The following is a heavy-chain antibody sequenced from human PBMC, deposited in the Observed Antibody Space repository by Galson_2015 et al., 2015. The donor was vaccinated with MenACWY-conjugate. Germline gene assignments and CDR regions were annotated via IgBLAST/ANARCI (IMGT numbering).Heavy chain of an antibody. J-gene: IGHJ5*02. CDR2: ICSAART. D-gene: IGHD3-16*01. Sequence: SLRLSCAASGFTVSTYCMRWVRQAPGKGLEWVSVICSAARTFYADSVKGRFTISRDNSQNTIYLQMNSLRAEDTAMYYCARWGVVFGERWLDPWGRGTLVTVSS. V-gene: IGHV3-53*01. CDR1: GFTVSTYC. CDR3: ARWGVVFGERWLDP.